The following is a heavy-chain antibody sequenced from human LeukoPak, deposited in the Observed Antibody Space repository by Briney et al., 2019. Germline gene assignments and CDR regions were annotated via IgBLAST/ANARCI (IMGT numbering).Heavy chain of an antibody. CDR3: ARGYGAYYYGSGSFGY. Sequence: GGSLRLSCAASGFTFSSYGMHWVRQAPGKGLEWVAVIWYDGSNKYYADSVKGRLTISRDNSKNTLYLQMNSLRAEDTAVYYCARGYGAYYYGSGSFGYWGQGTLVTVSS. V-gene: IGHV3-33*01. CDR1: GFTFSSYG. D-gene: IGHD3-10*01. J-gene: IGHJ4*02. CDR2: IWYDGSNK.